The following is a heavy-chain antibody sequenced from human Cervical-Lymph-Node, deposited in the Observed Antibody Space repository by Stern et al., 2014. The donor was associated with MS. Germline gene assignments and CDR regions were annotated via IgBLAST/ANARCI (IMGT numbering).Heavy chain of an antibody. D-gene: IGHD1-26*01. V-gene: IGHV2-5*02. CDR2: IYWDDDK. CDR1: GFSLSTNGVG. J-gene: IGHJ4*02. Sequence: EESGPTLVKPTQTLTLTCTFSGFSLSTNGVGVGWIRQPPGKALEWLALIYWDDDKRYSPSLKSRLTITKDSSKNQVVLIMTYMDPVDTATYYCAHITAYSGTYPPSYWGQGTLVTVSS. CDR3: AHITAYSGTYPPSY.